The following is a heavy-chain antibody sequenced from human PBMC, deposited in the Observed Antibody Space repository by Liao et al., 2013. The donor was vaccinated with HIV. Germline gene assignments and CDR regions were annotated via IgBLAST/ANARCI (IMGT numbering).Heavy chain of an antibody. CDR1: GGSISSSNYY. Sequence: QLQLQESGPGLVKPSETLSLTCTVSGGSISSSNYYWGWIRQPPGKGLEWIGNINDSGSTNSNPALKRRVTISIDMSKHHLYLDLSSVTAADTAVYYCARARYDESRGSYAGGWYYFDLWGQGNLVTVSS. V-gene: IGHV4-61*05. CDR3: ARARYDESRGSYAGGWYYFDL. J-gene: IGHJ4*02. CDR2: INDSGST. D-gene: IGHD3-3*01.